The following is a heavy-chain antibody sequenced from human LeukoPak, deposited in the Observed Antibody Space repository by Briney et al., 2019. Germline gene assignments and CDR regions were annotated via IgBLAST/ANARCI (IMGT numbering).Heavy chain of an antibody. CDR2: IIPIFGTA. Sequence: ASVKVSCKASGYTFTSYDINWVRQATGQGLEWMGGIIPIFGTANYAQKFQGRVTITTDESTSTAYMELSSLRSEDTAVYYCARTMDPTYYYDSSGYYFGYWGQGTLVTVSS. J-gene: IGHJ4*02. CDR3: ARTMDPTYYYDSSGYYFGY. V-gene: IGHV1-69*05. D-gene: IGHD3-22*01. CDR1: GYTFTSYD.